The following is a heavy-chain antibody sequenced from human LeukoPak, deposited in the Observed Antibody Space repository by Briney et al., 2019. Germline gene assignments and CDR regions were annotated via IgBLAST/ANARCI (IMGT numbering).Heavy chain of an antibody. V-gene: IGHV4-59*12. CDR1: GGYISSYY. J-gene: IGHJ4*02. Sequence: SETLSLTCTVSGGYISSYYLSWIRQPPGKGLGWIGYIHYSGSTNYNPSLKSRVTISVDTSKNQFSLRLSSVTAADTALYYCASGFRGQLGYFDYWGQGTLVTVSS. CDR2: IHYSGST. D-gene: IGHD1-1*01. CDR3: ASGFRGQLGYFDY.